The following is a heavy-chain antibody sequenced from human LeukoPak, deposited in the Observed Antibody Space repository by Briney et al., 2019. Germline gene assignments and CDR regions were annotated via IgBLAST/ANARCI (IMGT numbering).Heavy chain of an antibody. D-gene: IGHD3-3*01. CDR2: FSGTSGLT. J-gene: IGHJ6*02. CDR1: GFDFSSYG. V-gene: IGHV3-23*01. CDR3: ARDQPTSITIFGVVIGYGMDV. Sequence: GGSLRLSCVASGFDFSSYGLSWVRQSPGKGLEWVSTFSGTSGLTYYADSVKGRFTISRDNSKNALYLQMNSLRDEDTAVYYCARDQPTSITIFGVVIGYGMDVWGQGTTVTVSS.